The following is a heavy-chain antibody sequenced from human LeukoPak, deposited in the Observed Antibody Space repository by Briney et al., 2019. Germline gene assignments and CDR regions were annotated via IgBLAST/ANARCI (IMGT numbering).Heavy chain of an antibody. J-gene: IGHJ3*02. D-gene: IGHD3-16*02. CDR3: ATTFGGVIVIDTFDI. CDR2: IYTSGST. CDR1: GGSISSYN. Sequence: KPSETLSLTCSVSGGSISSYNWSWIRQPAGKGLEWIGRIYTSGSTNYNPSLKSRVTMSVDMSKNQLSLRLSSVTAADTAVYYCATTFGGVIVIDTFDIWGQGTMVTVSS. V-gene: IGHV4-4*07.